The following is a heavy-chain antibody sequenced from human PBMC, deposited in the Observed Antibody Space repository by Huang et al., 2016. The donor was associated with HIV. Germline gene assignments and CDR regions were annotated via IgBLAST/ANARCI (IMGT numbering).Heavy chain of an antibody. J-gene: IGHJ4*02. CDR3: ATSTPMLGESGGWSGKVVITENVPYVD. CDR2: LCPMLGCA. D-gene: IGHD3-22*01. CDR1: GDSFTRLP. Sequence: QVHLVQSGAEVKKPGSSVKVSCKASGDSFTRLPTNWVRQAPGQGLEWMGGLCPMLGCAAYAQKVRGRVTIAADESTSTSYMGLSRLRSDDTAMYYCATSTPMLGESGGWSGKVVITENVPYVDWGQGTLVTVSS. V-gene: IGHV1-69*01.